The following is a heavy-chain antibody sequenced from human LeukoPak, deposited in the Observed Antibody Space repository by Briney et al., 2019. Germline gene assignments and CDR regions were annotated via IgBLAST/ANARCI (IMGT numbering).Heavy chain of an antibody. CDR2: IWYDGSNK. CDR1: GFTFSNYG. Sequence: GGSLRLSCAASGFTFSNYGMHWVRQAPGKGLEWVALIWYDGSNKYYADSVKGRFTISRDNSKNTLYLQMNSLRVEDTAVYYCARDGAHGSGYYNYFDYWGQGTLVTVSS. J-gene: IGHJ4*02. CDR3: ARDGAHGSGYYNYFDY. V-gene: IGHV3-33*01. D-gene: IGHD3-22*01.